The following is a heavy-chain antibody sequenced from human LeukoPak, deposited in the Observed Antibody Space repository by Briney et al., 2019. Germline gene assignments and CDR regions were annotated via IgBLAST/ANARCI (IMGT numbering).Heavy chain of an antibody. CDR1: GFTFSSYA. J-gene: IGHJ4*02. CDR2: ISYDGSNK. CDR3: ARNQRITIFGVVGY. V-gene: IGHV3-30*04. Sequence: GRSLRLSCAASGFTFSSYAMHWVRQAPGKGLEWVAVISYDGSNKYYADSVKGRFTISRDNSKNTLYLQMNSLRAEDRAVYYCARNQRITIFGVVGYWGQGTLVTVSS. D-gene: IGHD3-3*01.